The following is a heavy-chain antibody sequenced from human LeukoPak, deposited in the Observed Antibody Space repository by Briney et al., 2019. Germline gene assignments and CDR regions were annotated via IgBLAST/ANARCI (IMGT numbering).Heavy chain of an antibody. CDR3: ARYYYDSSGYLDY. CDR2: INPNSGGT. D-gene: IGHD3-22*01. V-gene: IGHV1-2*02. Sequence: ASVKVSCKASGYTFTGYFIHWVRQAPGQGLEWMGWINPNSGGTNYAQKFQGRVTMTRDTSISTAYMELSRLRSDDTAVYYCARYYYDSSGYLDYWGQGTLVTVSS. J-gene: IGHJ4*02. CDR1: GYTFTGYF.